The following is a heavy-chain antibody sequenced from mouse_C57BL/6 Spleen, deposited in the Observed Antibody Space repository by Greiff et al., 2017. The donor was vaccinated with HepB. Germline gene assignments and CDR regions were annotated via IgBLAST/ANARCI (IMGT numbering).Heavy chain of an antibody. CDR2: INPNNGGT. D-gene: IGHD1-1*01. CDR1: GYTFTDYN. Sequence: VQLKESGPELVKPGASVKIPCKASGYTFTDYNMDWVKQSHGKSLEWIGDINPNNGGTIYNQKFKGKATLTVDKSSSTAYMELRSLTSEDTAVYYCVSSYYAMDYWGQGTSVTVSS. V-gene: IGHV1-18*01. J-gene: IGHJ4*01. CDR3: VSSYYAMDY.